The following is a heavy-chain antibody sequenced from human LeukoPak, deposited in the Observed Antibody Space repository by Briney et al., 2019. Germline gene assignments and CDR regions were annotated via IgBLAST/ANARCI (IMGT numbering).Heavy chain of an antibody. J-gene: IGHJ4*02. CDR2: IIYSGGAT. CDR3: AKDGLYYDGSEHVYYFDS. D-gene: IGHD3-22*01. V-gene: IGHV3-23*01. Sequence: GGSLRLSCATSGFTFSRSAMTWVRQGPGTGLEFVASIIYSGGATYYADSVKGRFAISRDNSKNTLYLQMNSLRAEDTALYYCAKDGLYYDGSEHVYYFDSWGQGTLVTVSS. CDR1: GFTFSRSA.